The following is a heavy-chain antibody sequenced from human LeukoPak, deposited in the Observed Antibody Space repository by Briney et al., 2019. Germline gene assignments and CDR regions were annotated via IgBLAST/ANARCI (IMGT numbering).Heavy chain of an antibody. V-gene: IGHV4-59*08. J-gene: IGHJ6*02. Sequence: SETLSLTRTVSGGSISSHYWSWIRQPPGKGLEWIGYMYYSGSTTYNPSLKTRVTISADTSKKKFSLRLSSVTAADTAVYYCARSIVVAGYVSDYYYYGMDVWGQGTTVTVSS. D-gene: IGHD6-19*01. CDR2: MYYSGST. CDR3: ARSIVVAGYVSDYYYYGMDV. CDR1: GGSISSHY.